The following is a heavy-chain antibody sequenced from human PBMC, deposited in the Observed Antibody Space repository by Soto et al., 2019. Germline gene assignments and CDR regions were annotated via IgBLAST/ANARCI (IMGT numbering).Heavy chain of an antibody. J-gene: IGHJ4*02. V-gene: IGHV1-18*01. CDR1: GYSFATSG. D-gene: IGHD3-22*01. CDR2: ISAYNGNT. Sequence: QVKLVQSGTEVKKPGASMKVSCKASGYSFATSGISWVRQAPGQGLELMGWISAYNGNTNYDQKLQDRIIMTTDTSTSIAYLELRSLRSDDTAVYYCARAGQYYDSSGYADWGQGTLVTVSS. CDR3: ARAGQYYDSSGYAD.